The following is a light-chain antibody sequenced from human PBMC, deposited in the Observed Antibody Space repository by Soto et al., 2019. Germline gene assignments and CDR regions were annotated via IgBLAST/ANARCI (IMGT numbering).Light chain of an antibody. Sequence: QSALTQPPSASGSPGQSVTISCTGTSSDFGRYNYISWYQQRPGKAPKLIIYEVSKRPSGVPDRLSGLKYGNTASLTVSGLQAEDEADYYCSSYAGNSRYVFGTGTKVTVL. V-gene: IGLV2-8*01. J-gene: IGLJ1*01. CDR2: EVS. CDR3: SSYAGNSRYV. CDR1: SSDFGRYNY.